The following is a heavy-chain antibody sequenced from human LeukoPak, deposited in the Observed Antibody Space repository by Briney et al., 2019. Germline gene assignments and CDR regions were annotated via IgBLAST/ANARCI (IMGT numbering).Heavy chain of an antibody. CDR1: GDSLSSNSAA. V-gene: IGHV6-1*01. J-gene: IGHJ5*02. Sequence: SQTPSLTCAISGDSLSSNSAAWNWVRQSPSSGIGWLGRTFFRAKWTNDYAVSVKSRITINPDTSKNQCSLQLNSVTPEDSAVDYCARDRIAAALNWFDPWGQGTLVTVSS. CDR3: ARDRIAAALNWFDP. CDR2: TFFRAKWTN. D-gene: IGHD6-13*01.